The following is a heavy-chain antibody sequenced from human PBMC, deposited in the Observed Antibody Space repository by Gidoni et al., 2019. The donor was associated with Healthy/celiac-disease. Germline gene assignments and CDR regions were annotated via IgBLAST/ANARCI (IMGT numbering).Heavy chain of an antibody. CDR2: IYYSGST. D-gene: IGHD6-13*01. CDR3: ARRGSSSWYDWFDP. J-gene: IGHJ5*02. V-gene: IGHV4-39*01. Sequence: GLEWIGSIYYSGSTYYNPSLKSRVTISVDTSKNQFSLKLSSVTAADTAVYYCARRGSSSWYDWFDPWGQGTLVTVSS.